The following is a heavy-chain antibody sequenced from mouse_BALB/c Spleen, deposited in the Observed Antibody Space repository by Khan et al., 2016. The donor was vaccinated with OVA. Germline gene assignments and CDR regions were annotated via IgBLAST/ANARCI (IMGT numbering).Heavy chain of an antibody. V-gene: IGHV1-4*01. CDR3: ARRTTGYAMDY. Sequence: VQLQQSGAELARPGASVKMSCKASGYTFTSNTMHWVKQRPGQGLEWIGYINPRSGYTIYNQKFKDKATLTADISSSTAYMQLSSLPSADSAVYDCARRTTGYAMDYWGQGTSVTVAS. CDR2: INPRSGYT. J-gene: IGHJ4*01. CDR1: GYTFTSNT. D-gene: IGHD2-14*01.